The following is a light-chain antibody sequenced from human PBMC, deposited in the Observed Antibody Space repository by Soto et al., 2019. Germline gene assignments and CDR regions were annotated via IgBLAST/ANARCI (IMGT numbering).Light chain of an antibody. CDR1: SSDVGSYNR. CDR3: NTDTGSSTYV. Sequence: QSALTQPPSVSGSPGQSVAISCTGTSSDVGSYNRVSWYQQPPGAAPKLMIYEVSNRPSGVPDRFSGSKSGNTASLTISGLQAEDEADYYCNTDTGSSTYVFGTGTKVTVL. J-gene: IGLJ1*01. V-gene: IGLV2-18*02. CDR2: EVS.